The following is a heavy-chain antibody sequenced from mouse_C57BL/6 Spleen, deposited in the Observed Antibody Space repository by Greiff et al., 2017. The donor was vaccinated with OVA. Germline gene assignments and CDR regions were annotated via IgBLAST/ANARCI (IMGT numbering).Heavy chain of an antibody. J-gene: IGHJ1*03. D-gene: IGHD1-1*01. Sequence: VQLQQSGAELVRPGTSVKVSCKASGYAFTNYLIEWVKQRPGQGLEWIGVINPGSGGTNYNEKFKGKATLTAEKSSSTAYMQLSSLTSEDSAVYFCAREVLYYGSSYGYFDVWGTGTTVTVSS. CDR1: GYAFTNYL. CDR3: AREVLYYGSSYGYFDV. V-gene: IGHV1-54*01. CDR2: INPGSGGT.